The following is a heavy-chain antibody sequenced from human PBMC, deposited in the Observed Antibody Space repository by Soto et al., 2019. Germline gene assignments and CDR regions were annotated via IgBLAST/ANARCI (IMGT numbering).Heavy chain of an antibody. CDR2: IIPIFGTA. D-gene: IGHD3-9*01. V-gene: IGHV1-69*13. CDR3: ARDLRPRSYYDILTGPDASDI. CDR1: GGTFSSYA. Sequence: ASVKVSCKASGGTFSSYAISWVRQAPGQGLEWMGGIIPIFGTANYAQKFQGRVTITADESTSTAYMELSSLRSEDTAVYYCARDLRPRSYYDILTGPDASDIWGQGTMVTVSS. J-gene: IGHJ3*02.